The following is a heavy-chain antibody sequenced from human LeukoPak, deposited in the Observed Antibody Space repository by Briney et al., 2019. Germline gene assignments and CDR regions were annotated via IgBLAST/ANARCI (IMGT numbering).Heavy chain of an antibody. CDR2: MYTSGST. CDR3: ARVTGYVIEDYFDY. D-gene: IGHD3-22*01. J-gene: IGHJ4*02. Sequence: SETLSLTCTVSGGSISSGNYYWSWIRQPAGKGLEWIGRMYTSGSTNYNPSLKSRVTISVDTSKNQFSLKLRSVTAADTAVYYCARVTGYVIEDYFDYWGQGTLVTVSS. V-gene: IGHV4-61*02. CDR1: GGSISSGNYY.